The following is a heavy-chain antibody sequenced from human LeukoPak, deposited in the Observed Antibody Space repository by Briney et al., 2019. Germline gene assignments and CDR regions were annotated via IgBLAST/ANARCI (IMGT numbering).Heavy chain of an antibody. CDR3: ARDRGIQLWLFDY. Sequence: ASVKVSCRASGYTFTSYYMHWVRQAPGQGLEWMGIINPSGGSTSYAQKFQGRATMTRDTSTSTVYMELSSLRSEDTAVYYCARDRGIQLWLFDYWGQGTLVTVSS. V-gene: IGHV1-46*01. D-gene: IGHD5-18*01. J-gene: IGHJ4*02. CDR1: GYTFTSYY. CDR2: INPSGGST.